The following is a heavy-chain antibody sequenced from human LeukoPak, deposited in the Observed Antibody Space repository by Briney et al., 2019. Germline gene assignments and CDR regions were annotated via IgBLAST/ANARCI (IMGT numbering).Heavy chain of an antibody. J-gene: IGHJ4*02. CDR3: AKEIVTRY. D-gene: IGHD1-26*01. CDR1: GFTFSTFA. Sequence: GRSLRLSCAASGFTFSTFAMVWVRQPPGKGLEWVSCIFPSGGDIHYADSVKGRFTISRDNSKNSLYLQMNSLRAEETAVFYCAKEIVTRYWGEGTLVTVSS. CDR2: IFPSGGDI. V-gene: IGHV3-23*01.